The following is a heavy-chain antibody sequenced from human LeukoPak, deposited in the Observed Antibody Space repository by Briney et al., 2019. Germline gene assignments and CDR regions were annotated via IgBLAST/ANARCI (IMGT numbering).Heavy chain of an antibody. D-gene: IGHD3-10*01. CDR1: GGSFSGYY. V-gene: IGHV4-34*01. CDR3: ASKVMVRGVIINPQVDY. Sequence: PSETLSLTCAVYGGSFSGYYWSWIRQPPGKGLEWIGEINRSGSTNYNPSLKSRVTISVDTSKNQFSLKLSSVTAADTAVYYCASKVMVRGVIINPQVDYWGQGTLVTVSS. J-gene: IGHJ4*02. CDR2: INRSGST.